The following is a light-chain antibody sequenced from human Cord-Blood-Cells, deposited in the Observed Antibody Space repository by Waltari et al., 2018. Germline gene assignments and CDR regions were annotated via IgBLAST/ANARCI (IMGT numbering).Light chain of an antibody. CDR3: CSYAGSYTYG. J-gene: IGLJ1*01. Sequence: QSALTQPRSVSGSPGQSVTISCTGTSSDVGGYNYVSWYQQHPGKAPKLMIYDVSKRPSGVPDRCSGSKSGNTASLTISGLQAEDEADYYCCSYAGSYTYGFGTGTKVTVL. V-gene: IGLV2-11*01. CDR2: DVS. CDR1: SSDVGGYNY.